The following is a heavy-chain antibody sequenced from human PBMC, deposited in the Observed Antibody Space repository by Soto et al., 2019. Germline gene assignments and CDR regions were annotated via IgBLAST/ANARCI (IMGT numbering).Heavy chain of an antibody. V-gene: IGHV3-30-3*01. J-gene: IGHJ4*02. D-gene: IGHD6-6*01. CDR3: ATDHSSSSDY. CDR1: GFTFSSYA. Sequence: QVQLVESGGGVVQPGRSLRLSCAASGFTFSSYAMHWVRQAAGKGLEWVAVISYDGSNKYYADSVKGRFTISRDNSKNTLYLQMNSLRAEDTAVYYCATDHSSSSDYWGQGTLVTVPS. CDR2: ISYDGSNK.